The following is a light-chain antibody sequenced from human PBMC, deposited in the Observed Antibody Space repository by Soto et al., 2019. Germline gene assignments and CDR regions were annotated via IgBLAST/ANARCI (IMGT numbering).Light chain of an antibody. Sequence: IPGTKVDITVSADPREGENSRSRASQGISSYLAWYQQKPGKAPKLLIYAASTLQSGVPSRFSGSGSGTDFTLAISCLQSEDFATYYCQQYYSYPLIFGAGTKVDIK. J-gene: IGKJ4*01. CDR2: AAS. CDR1: QGISSY. V-gene: IGKV1-8*01. CDR3: QQYYSYPLI.